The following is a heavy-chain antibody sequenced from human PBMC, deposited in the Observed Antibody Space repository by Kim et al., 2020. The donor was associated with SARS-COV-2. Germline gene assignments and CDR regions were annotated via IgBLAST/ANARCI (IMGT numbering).Heavy chain of an antibody. Sequence: DSVKGRFTISRDNSKNTLYLQMNSLRAEDTAVYYCAKRRQLAAVPSWFDPWGQGTLVTVSS. J-gene: IGHJ5*02. CDR3: AKRRQLAAVPSWFDP. D-gene: IGHD5-18*01. V-gene: IGHV3-23*01.